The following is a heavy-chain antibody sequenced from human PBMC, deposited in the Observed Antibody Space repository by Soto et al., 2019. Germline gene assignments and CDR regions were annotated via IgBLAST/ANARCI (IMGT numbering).Heavy chain of an antibody. Sequence: LPCAAAGVTFCYYWMHWVRQAPGQGLVWVSRIHSDGSSTTYADSVKGRFTISRDNAKNTLYLQMNSLRAEDTAVYYCARGDRGAFDLWGQGTMVTVSS. CDR2: IHSDGSST. V-gene: IGHV3-74*01. D-gene: IGHD2-21*02. CDR3: ARGDRGAFDL. J-gene: IGHJ3*01. CDR1: GVTFCYYW.